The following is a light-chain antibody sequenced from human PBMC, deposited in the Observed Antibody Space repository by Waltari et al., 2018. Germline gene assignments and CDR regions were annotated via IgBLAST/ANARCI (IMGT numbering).Light chain of an antibody. Sequence: QSALTQPASVSGSPGQSISISCTGTSSDIGFYNYASWFQQYPGKAPKPMIYEVTNRPSGVSDRFSGSKSDNTASLTISGLQAEDEADYYCSSYTASSTWVFGGGTKLSVL. CDR3: SSYTASSTWV. J-gene: IGLJ3*02. CDR2: EVT. V-gene: IGLV2-14*01. CDR1: SSDIGFYNY.